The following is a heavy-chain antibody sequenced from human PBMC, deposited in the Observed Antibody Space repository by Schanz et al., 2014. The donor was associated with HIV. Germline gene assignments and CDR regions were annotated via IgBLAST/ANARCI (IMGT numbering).Heavy chain of an antibody. CDR2: INSNGYTT. J-gene: IGHJ6*02. CDR1: GFTFSDYY. V-gene: IGHV3-11*04. Sequence: QEQLVESGGGVVKPGGSLRLSCAASGFTFSDYYMSWIRQAPGKGLEWISYINSNGYTTYYADSVKGRFTISRDNAKNSLSLQMNSLRDEDTAVYYCARSPSYGMDVWGQGTTVTVSS. CDR3: ARSPSYGMDV.